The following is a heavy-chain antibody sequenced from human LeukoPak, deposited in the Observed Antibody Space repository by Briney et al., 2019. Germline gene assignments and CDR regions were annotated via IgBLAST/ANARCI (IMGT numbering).Heavy chain of an antibody. D-gene: IGHD3-3*01. V-gene: IGHV3-23*01. CDR3: AREPDYDFWSGYIDY. CDR2: ISGSGGST. Sequence: GGSLRLSCAASGFTFSSYAMSWVRQAPGKGLEWVSAISGSGGSTYYADSVKGRFTTSRDNSKNTLYLQMNSLRAEDTAVYYCAREPDYDFWSGYIDYWGQGTLVTVSS. CDR1: GFTFSSYA. J-gene: IGHJ4*02.